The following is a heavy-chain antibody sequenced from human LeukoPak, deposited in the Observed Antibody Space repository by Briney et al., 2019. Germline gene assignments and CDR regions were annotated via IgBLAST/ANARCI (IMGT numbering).Heavy chain of an antibody. CDR1: GFTFTDYY. J-gene: IGHJ4*02. V-gene: IGHV3-11*01. CDR2: INSRGSAR. D-gene: IGHD6-19*01. CDR3: VSQRDHRVAVAGSFDN. Sequence: KIGGSLRLSCAASGFTFTDYYMTWIRQAPGKRLEWISYINSRGSARYYADSVKGRFTVSRDNSKNTLYLQMTSLRVEDTAVYFCVSQRDHRVAVAGSFDNWGQGTLISVSP.